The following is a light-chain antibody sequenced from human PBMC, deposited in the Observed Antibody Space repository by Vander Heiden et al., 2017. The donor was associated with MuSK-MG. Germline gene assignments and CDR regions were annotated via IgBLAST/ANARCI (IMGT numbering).Light chain of an antibody. CDR3: QQCDSTPPT. V-gene: IGKV1-39*01. J-gene: IGKJ4*01. CDR1: QSISSF. Sequence: DIQMTQSPSSLSASVGDRVTITCRASQSISSFLNWYQQKPGKAPKLLIYAASSLQSGVPSRFSGSGSVTDFTLTISRLQPEDFATYYCQQCDSTPPTFGGGTKVEIK. CDR2: AAS.